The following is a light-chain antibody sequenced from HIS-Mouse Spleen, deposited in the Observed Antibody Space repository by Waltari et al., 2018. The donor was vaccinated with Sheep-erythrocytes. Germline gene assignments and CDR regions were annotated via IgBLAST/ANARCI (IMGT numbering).Light chain of an antibody. V-gene: IGKV3-11*01. CDR1: QSVSSY. CDR3: QQRSNWYT. Sequence: EIVLTQSPATLSLSPGERATLPCRASQSVSSYLAWYQQKPGQAPRLLIYDASNRATGIPARFSGSGSGTDFTLTISSLEPEDFAVYYCQQRSNWYTVGQGTKLEIK. CDR2: DAS. J-gene: IGKJ2*01.